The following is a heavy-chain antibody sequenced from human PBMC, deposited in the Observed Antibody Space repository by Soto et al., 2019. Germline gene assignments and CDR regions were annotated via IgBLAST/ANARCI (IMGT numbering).Heavy chain of an antibody. Sequence: GGPLRLSCASSRFTFRSYSTNWVREAPGLCLDLFSSIISCSSYLYYADSVKGRFSISRDNAKNSLYLQMNSLRAEDTVVYYCARDDVFTHHHHYGSGSVVHFDYWGQGT. CDR3: ARDDVFTHHHHYGSGSVVHFDY. D-gene: IGHD3-10*01. J-gene: IGHJ4*02. CDR2: IISCSSYL. V-gene: IGHV3-21*01. CDR1: RFTFRSYS.